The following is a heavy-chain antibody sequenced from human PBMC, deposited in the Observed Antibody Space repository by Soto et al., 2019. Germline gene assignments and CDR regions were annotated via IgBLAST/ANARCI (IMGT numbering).Heavy chain of an antibody. D-gene: IGHD3-22*01. CDR1: GFTFSSYG. Sequence: GGSLRLSCAASGFTFSSYGIHWVRQAPCKGLEWVALISYDGSNKYYADSVKGRFTISRDNSKNTLYLQMNSLRAEDTAMYYCAKDAPYYYDSSGYYGRFDSWGQGTLVTVSS. V-gene: IGHV3-30*18. CDR3: AKDAPYYYDSSGYYGRFDS. J-gene: IGHJ4*02. CDR2: ISYDGSNK.